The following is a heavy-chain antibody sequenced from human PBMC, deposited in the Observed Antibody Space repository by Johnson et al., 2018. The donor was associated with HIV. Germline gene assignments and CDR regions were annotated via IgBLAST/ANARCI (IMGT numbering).Heavy chain of an antibody. D-gene: IGHD3-3*01. J-gene: IGHJ3*02. CDR1: GFTFDDYA. Sequence: VESGGGLVQPGRSLRLSCVVSGFTFDDYAMHWVRQVPGEGLEWVSGINWSSGSIGYADSVKGRFTISRDNSKNTLYLQMNSLRAEDTAVYYCARGSYNFWSGEREAFDIWGQGTMVTVSS. CDR3: ARGSYNFWSGEREAFDI. CDR2: INWSSGSI. V-gene: IGHV3-9*01.